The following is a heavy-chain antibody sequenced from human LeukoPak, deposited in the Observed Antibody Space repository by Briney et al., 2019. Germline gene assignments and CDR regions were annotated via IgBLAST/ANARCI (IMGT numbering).Heavy chain of an antibody. Sequence: SLRLAWAASGFTFDVYAMGWVRQAPGKWLGWVLGIRWNAGSIGYADSVKGRFTLSRDNAKNSLYLQMHSLRAKDTALYYCAKDRSASYSSGSFEYFDYWGQGTLVTVSS. CDR2: IRWNAGSI. V-gene: IGHV3-9*01. D-gene: IGHD3-10*01. CDR3: AKDRSASYSSGSFEYFDY. CDR1: GFTFDVYA. J-gene: IGHJ4*02.